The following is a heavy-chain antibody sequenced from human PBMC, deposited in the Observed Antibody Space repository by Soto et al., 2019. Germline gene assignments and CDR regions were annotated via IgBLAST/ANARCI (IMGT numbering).Heavy chain of an antibody. J-gene: IGHJ4*02. CDR3: SRRGSGHTFDY. Sequence: QVHLQESGPGLVRPSETLSLTCAVSGASISRTGFHWGWIRQPPGQGLEWIGSVYASVNTYYNSSLKSRVTISVDTSKNQFSLELKSVTAADTAVYYCSRRGSGHTFDYWGQGTLVTVSS. CDR2: VYASVNT. V-gene: IGHV4-39*01. CDR1: GASISRTGFH. D-gene: IGHD3-10*01.